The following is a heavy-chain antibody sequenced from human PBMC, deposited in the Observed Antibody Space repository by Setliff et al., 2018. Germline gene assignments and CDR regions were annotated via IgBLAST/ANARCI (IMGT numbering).Heavy chain of an antibody. D-gene: IGHD2-15*01. J-gene: IGHJ3*01. Sequence: RASVKVSCKASGYTFIDHYLHWVRQAPGHGLEWMGWINPSSGGTHYAQKFQVRVTMTTDTSKSAAYMDLRGLRSDDTAVYYCAISTLSICSGGSCPNAFDVWGQGTMVTVSS. CDR2: INPSSGGT. V-gene: IGHV1-2*02. CDR3: AISTLSICSGGSCPNAFDV. CDR1: GYTFIDHY.